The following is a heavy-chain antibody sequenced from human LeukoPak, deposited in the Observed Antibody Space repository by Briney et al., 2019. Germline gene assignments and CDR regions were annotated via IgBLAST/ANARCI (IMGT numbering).Heavy chain of an antibody. Sequence: GGSLRLSCAASGFTFSSYAMHWVRQAPGKGLEWVAVISYDGSNKYYADSVKGRFTISRDNSQNTLYLQMNSLRAEDTAVYYCARAPDGFDYWGQGTLVTVSS. D-gene: IGHD1-14*01. J-gene: IGHJ4*02. V-gene: IGHV3-30-3*01. CDR2: ISYDGSNK. CDR3: ARAPDGFDY. CDR1: GFTFSSYA.